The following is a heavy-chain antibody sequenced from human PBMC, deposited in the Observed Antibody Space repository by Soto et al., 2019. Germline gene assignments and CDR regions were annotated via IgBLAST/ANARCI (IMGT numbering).Heavy chain of an antibody. D-gene: IGHD6-13*01. CDR1: GGTFSSYA. Sequence: SVKVSCKASGGTFSSYAISWVRQAPGQGLEWMGGIIPIFGTANYAQKFQGRVTITADESTSTAYMELSSLRSEDTAVYYCARDEKSSSSWMNWFDPWGQGTLVTVSS. CDR3: ARDEKSSSSWMNWFDP. J-gene: IGHJ5*02. V-gene: IGHV1-69*13. CDR2: IIPIFGTA.